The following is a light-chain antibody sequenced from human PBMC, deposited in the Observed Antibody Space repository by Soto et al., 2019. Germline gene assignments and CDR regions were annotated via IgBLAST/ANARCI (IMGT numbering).Light chain of an antibody. V-gene: IGLV2-8*01. Sequence: QSALTQPPSASGSPGQSVTISCTGTSSDVGDYNYVSWYQQHPGKAPKLMIYEVIKRPSGVPDRFSGSKSGNTASLTVSGLQAEDEADYYCSSYAGSNLVLFGGGTKVTVL. CDR3: SSYAGSNLVL. J-gene: IGLJ3*02. CDR2: EVI. CDR1: SSDVGDYNY.